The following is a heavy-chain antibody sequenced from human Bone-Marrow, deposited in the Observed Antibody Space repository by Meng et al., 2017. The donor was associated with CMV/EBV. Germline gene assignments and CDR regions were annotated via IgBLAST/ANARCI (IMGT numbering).Heavy chain of an antibody. CDR3: ARDLAYSSSHYYYGMDV. CDR2: IYHRGTT. Sequence: GSLRLSCTVSGYSITGPYYWGWIRQPPGKGLEWIGTIYHRGTTYYNPSLKSRATISVDTSKNQFSLKLSSVTAADTAVYYCARDLAYSSSHYYYGMDVWGQGTTVIVSS. D-gene: IGHD6-6*01. J-gene: IGHJ6*02. V-gene: IGHV4-38-2*02. CDR1: GYSITGPYY.